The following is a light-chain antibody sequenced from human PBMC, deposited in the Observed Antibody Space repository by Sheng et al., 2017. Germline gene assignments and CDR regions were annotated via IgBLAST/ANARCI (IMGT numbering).Light chain of an antibody. J-gene: IGLJ2*01. Sequence: SVSPGQTASITCSGHKLGDKFVSWYQQKPSQSPVLVIYQDSKRPSGIPERFSGSNSGNTATLTISGTQAMDEADYYCQSSDSGTVLFGGGTEADRP. CDR3: QSSDSGTVL. V-gene: IGLV3-1*01. CDR1: KLGDKF. CDR2: QDS.